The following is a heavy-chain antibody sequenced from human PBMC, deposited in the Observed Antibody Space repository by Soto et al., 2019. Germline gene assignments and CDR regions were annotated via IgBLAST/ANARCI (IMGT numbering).Heavy chain of an antibody. Sequence: GGSLRLSCAASGFGFIGTWMNWVRQAPGKGLEWVGLIKSKTSGGTTDFAAPVKDRFSISRDDSENTVYLRMNSLKTEDTAMYYCTALSTLGGVIVSSYWGQGTLVTVSS. D-gene: IGHD3-16*02. CDR1: GFGFIGTW. CDR3: TALSTLGGVIVSSY. V-gene: IGHV3-15*07. CDR2: IKSKTSGGTT. J-gene: IGHJ4*02.